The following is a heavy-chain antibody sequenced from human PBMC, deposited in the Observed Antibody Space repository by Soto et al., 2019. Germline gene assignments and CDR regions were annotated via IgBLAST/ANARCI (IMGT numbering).Heavy chain of an antibody. J-gene: IGHJ4*02. CDR2: ISGSGGST. D-gene: IGHD6-13*01. CDR3: AKDRETRDGKAAGPEVYDY. V-gene: IGHV3-23*01. Sequence: GGSLRLSCAASGFTFSSYAMSWVRQAPGKGLEWVSAISGSGGSTYYADSVKGRFTISRDNSKNTLYLQMNSLRAEDTAVYYCAKDRETRDGKAAGPEVYDYWGQGTLVTVSS. CDR1: GFTFSSYA.